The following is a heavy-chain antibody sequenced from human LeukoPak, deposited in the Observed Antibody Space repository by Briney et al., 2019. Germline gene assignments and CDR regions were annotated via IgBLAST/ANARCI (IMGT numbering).Heavy chain of an antibody. D-gene: IGHD4-17*01. CDR3: ARASDYGDYFSGMDV. CDR2: ISSGTTYI. Sequence: GGSLRLSCATSGFTFSSYSMNWIRQAPGKGLEWVSSISSGTTYIYYADSLKGRFTISRDNAKSSLYLRMNSLRAEDTAVYYCARASDYGDYFSGMDVWGQGTTVTVSS. V-gene: IGHV3-21*01. CDR1: GFTFSSYS. J-gene: IGHJ6*02.